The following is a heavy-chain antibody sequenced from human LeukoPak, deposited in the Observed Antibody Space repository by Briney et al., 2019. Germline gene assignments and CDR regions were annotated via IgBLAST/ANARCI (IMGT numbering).Heavy chain of an antibody. V-gene: IGHV1-18*01. CDR3: VRPRNYYDSSGYFT. CDR1: GYTFTSYG. CDR2: ISAYNGNT. D-gene: IGHD3-22*01. Sequence: ASVKVSCKASGYTFTSYGISWVRQAPGQGLEWMGWISAYNGNTNYAQKLQGRVTMTTDTSTSTAYMEPRSLRSDDTAVYYCVRPRNYYDSSGYFTWGQGTMVTVSS. J-gene: IGHJ3*01.